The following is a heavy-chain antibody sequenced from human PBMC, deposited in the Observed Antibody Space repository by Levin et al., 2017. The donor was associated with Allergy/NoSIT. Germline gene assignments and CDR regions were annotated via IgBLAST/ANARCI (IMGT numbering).Heavy chain of an antibody. Sequence: GESLKISCAASGFTFSSYAMNWVRQAPGKGLQWVSVVTGSGSRTDYADSVKGRFTISRDNSKNTLYLQVNSLRAEDTATYYCTRADSTNCFDFWGRGTLVTVSS. D-gene: IGHD2/OR15-2a*01. CDR1: GFTFSSYA. V-gene: IGHV3-23*01. CDR3: TRADSTNCFDF. CDR2: VTGSGSRT. J-gene: IGHJ5*01.